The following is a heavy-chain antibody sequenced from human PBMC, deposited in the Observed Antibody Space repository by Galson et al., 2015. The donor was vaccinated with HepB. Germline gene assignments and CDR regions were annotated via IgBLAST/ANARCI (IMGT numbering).Heavy chain of an antibody. CDR1: GYTFPGYY. V-gene: IGHV1-2*02. CDR2: INPNSGGT. J-gene: IGHJ4*02. Sequence: SVKVSCKASGYTFPGYYMHWVRQAPGQGLEWMGWINPNSGGTNYAQKFQGRVTMTRDTSISTAYMELSRLRSDDTAVYYCARVEGDYDSSGYYYEDYWGQGTLVTVSS. CDR3: ARVEGDYDSSGYYYEDY. D-gene: IGHD3-22*01.